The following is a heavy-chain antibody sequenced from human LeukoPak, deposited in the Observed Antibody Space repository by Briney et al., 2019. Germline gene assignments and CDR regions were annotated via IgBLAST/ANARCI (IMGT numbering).Heavy chain of an antibody. CDR2: IKEDGSEK. CDR3: AREWSDGFDY. J-gene: IGHJ4*02. D-gene: IGHD3-3*01. CDR1: GFTFSSYW. Sequence: GGSLRLSCAASGFTFSSYWMSWVRQAPGKGLEWVASIKEDGSEKYYVDSEKGRFNISRDNAKNSVYLQMNSLRDEDTAVYYCAREWSDGFDYWGQGTLVTVSS. V-gene: IGHV3-7*01.